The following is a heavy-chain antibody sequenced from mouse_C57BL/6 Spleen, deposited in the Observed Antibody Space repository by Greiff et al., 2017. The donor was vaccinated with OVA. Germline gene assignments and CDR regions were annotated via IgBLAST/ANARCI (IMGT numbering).Heavy chain of an antibody. D-gene: IGHD1-1*02. J-gene: IGHJ3*01. CDR1: GYTFTSYW. V-gene: IGHV1-69*01. CDR2: IDPSDSYT. Sequence: QVQLQQPGAELVMPGASVKLSCKASGYTFTSYWMHWVKQRPGQGLEWIGEIDPSDSYTNYNQKFKGKSTLTVDKSSSTAYMQLSSLTSEDSAVYYCARMDYVSFPWCAYWGQGTLVTVSA. CDR3: ARMDYVSFPWCAY.